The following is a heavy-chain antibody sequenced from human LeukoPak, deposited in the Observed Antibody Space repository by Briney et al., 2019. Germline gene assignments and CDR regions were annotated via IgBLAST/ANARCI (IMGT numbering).Heavy chain of an antibody. V-gene: IGHV3-53*01. CDR1: GFSVSSNY. Sequence: AESLTLTCAVSGFSVSSNYRSWVRQAPGKGLEWVSVIYCGGSTYYDDSVKGRFTISRDNSKNKLYLQFNSLRAEDTAVYYCARDYYYGSGSYSSYYYRMDVWGKGTTVTVSS. CDR3: ARDYYYGSGSYSSYYYRMDV. D-gene: IGHD3-10*01. CDR2: IYCGGST. J-gene: IGHJ6*04.